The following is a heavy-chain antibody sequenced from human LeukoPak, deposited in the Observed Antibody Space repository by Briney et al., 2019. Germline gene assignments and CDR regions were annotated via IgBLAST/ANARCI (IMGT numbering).Heavy chain of an antibody. CDR2: INSDGTNT. CDR1: GFTFSNYW. Sequence: GGSLRLSCAASGFTFSNYWMHWVRQAPGKGLVWVSRINSDGTNTKYADSVKGRFTISRDNARNTLYLQMNSLRAEDTAVYYCARDSSGYHGYFQHWGQGTLVTVSS. V-gene: IGHV3-74*01. D-gene: IGHD3-22*01. CDR3: ARDSSGYHGYFQH. J-gene: IGHJ1*01.